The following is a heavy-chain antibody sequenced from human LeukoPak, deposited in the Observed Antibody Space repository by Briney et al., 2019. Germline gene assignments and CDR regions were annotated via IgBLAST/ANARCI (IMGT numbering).Heavy chain of an antibody. CDR1: GFTVSSNY. D-gene: IGHD6-19*01. CDR2: IYSGGST. CDR3: VRTGTFRSGRYYYDY. V-gene: IGHV3-53*01. J-gene: IGHJ4*02. Sequence: GGSLRLSCAASGFTVSSNYMSWVRQAPGKGLEWGSVIYSGGSTYYADSVTARFTISRDNSKNTLYLQMDSLRAEDTAVYFCVRTGTFRSGRYYYDYWGQGTLVTVSS.